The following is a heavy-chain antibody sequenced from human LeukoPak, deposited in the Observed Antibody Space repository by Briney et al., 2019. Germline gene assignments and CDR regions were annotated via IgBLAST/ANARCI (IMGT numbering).Heavy chain of an antibody. Sequence: SETLSLTCAVYGGSFSGYYWSWIRQPPGKGLEWIGEINHSGRTNHSPSLKSRVTISVDTSKNQFSLKLRSVTAADTAVYYCARGPLYYYDSSSRSYYFDYWGQGTLVTVSS. V-gene: IGHV4-34*01. CDR3: ARGPLYYYDSSSRSYYFDY. J-gene: IGHJ4*02. CDR2: INHSGRT. CDR1: GGSFSGYY. D-gene: IGHD3-22*01.